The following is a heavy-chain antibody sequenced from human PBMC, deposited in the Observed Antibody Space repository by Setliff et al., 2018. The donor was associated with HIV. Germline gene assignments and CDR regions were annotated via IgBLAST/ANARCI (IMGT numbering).Heavy chain of an antibody. CDR2: IYYSGST. D-gene: IGHD3-22*01. CDR3: ASRVYYYDSSGYLREEGFDP. Sequence: PSETLSLTCTVSGGSISNSRYYWSWIRQPPGKGLEWIGSIYYSGSTYYNPSLKSRVTISVDTSKNQFSLKPSSVTAADAAVYYCASRVYYYDSSGYLREEGFDPWGQGTLVTV. CDR1: GGSISNSRYY. V-gene: IGHV4-39*01. J-gene: IGHJ5*02.